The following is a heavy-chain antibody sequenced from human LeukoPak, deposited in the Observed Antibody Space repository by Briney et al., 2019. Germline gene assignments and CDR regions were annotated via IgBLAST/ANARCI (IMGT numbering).Heavy chain of an antibody. J-gene: IGHJ4*02. CDR2: INANSGGT. CDR3: ARDLAVRRIFDY. CDR1: GYTFTSYC. V-gene: IGHV1-2*04. Sequence: ASVKVSCKASGYTFTSYCMHWVRQAPGRGLEWMGWINANSGGTNYAQKLQGWVTMTTDTSISTAYMELSRLRSDDTAVYYCARDLAVRRIFDYWGQGTLVTVSS. D-gene: IGHD2/OR15-2a*01.